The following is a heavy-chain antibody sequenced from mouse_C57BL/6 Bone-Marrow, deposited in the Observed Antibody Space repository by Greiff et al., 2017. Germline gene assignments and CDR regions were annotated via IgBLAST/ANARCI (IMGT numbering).Heavy chain of an antibody. D-gene: IGHD1-1*01. CDR1: GFTFTDYY. V-gene: IGHV7-3*01. J-gene: IGHJ3*01. Sequence: EVNVVESGGGLVQPGGSLSLSCAASGFTFTDYYMSWVRQPPGKALEWLGFIRNKANGYTTEYSASVKGRFTISRDNSQSILYLQMNALRAEDSATYYCARTYYGSSRVFAYWGQGTLVTVSA. CDR3: ARTYYGSSRVFAY. CDR2: IRNKANGYTT.